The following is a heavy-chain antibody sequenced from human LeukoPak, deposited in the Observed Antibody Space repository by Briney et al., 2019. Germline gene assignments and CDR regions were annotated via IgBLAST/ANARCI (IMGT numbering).Heavy chain of an antibody. J-gene: IGHJ5*02. D-gene: IGHD2-8*01. CDR3: ARDYCTNGVCYRGDNWFDP. CDR1: GYTFTSNG. V-gene: IGHV1-18*01. CDR2: ISTYNGNT. Sequence: ASVKVSCKASGYTFTSNGISWVRQAPGQGLEWMGWISTYNGNTNYAQKLQGRVTMTTDTSTSTAYMELRSLRSDDTAVYYCARDYCTNGVCYRGDNWFDPWGQRTLVTVSS.